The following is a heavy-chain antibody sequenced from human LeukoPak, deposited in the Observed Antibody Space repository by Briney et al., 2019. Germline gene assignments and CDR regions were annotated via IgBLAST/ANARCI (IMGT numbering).Heavy chain of an antibody. CDR2: IYSGGST. D-gene: IGHD3-3*01. V-gene: IGHV3-66*02. CDR1: GFTVSSNY. Sequence: GGSLRLSCAASGFTVSSNYMSWVRQAPGKGLEWVSVIYSGGSTYYADSVKGRFTISRDNSKNTLYLQMSRLRAEDTAVYYCARDSTLEWLSSWGQGTLVTVSS. J-gene: IGHJ4*02. CDR3: ARDSTLEWLSS.